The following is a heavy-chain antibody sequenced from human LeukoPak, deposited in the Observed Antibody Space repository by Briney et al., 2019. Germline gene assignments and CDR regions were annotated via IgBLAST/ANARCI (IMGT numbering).Heavy chain of an antibody. CDR2: ISGSGGST. CDR1: GFTFSSYA. V-gene: IGHV3-23*01. Sequence: GGSLRLSCAASGFTFSSYAMSWVRQAPGKGLEWVSAISGSGGSTYYADSVKGRFTISRDNSKNTLYLQMNSLRAEDTAVYYCAKSSPNYYDSSGSSPFDYWGQGTLVTVSS. CDR3: AKSSPNYYDSSGSSPFDY. D-gene: IGHD3-22*01. J-gene: IGHJ4*02.